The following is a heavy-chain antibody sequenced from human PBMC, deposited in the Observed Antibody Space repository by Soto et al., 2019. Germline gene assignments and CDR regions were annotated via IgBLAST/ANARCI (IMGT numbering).Heavy chain of an antibody. CDR2: IVPSDSYT. D-gene: IGHD3-9*01. Sequence: GESLKISCKGSGYSFTSYWISWVRQMPGKGLEWMGRIVPSDSYTNYSPSFHGHVTISGDKSINTAYLQWSSLKASDSAMYYCARHMSADWRYGMDVWGQGTTVTVSS. V-gene: IGHV5-10-1*01. CDR3: ARHMSADWRYGMDV. CDR1: GYSFTSYW. J-gene: IGHJ6*02.